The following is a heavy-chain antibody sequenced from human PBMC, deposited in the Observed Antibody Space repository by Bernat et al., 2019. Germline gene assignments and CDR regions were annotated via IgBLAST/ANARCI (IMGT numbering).Heavy chain of an antibody. CDR2: IYSSGST. CDR1: GFTVSSHY. V-gene: IGHV3-66*01. CDR3: ARDPLPCCLDY. D-gene: IGHD3-10*02. J-gene: IGHJ4*02. Sequence: EVQLVESGGGLVQPGGSLRLSCAVSGFTVSSHYMSWVRQAPGKGLEWVSVIYSSGSTYYADSVKGRFTISRDNSKNTLYLQMNSLRAEDTAVYYCARDPLPCCLDYWGQGTLVTVSS.